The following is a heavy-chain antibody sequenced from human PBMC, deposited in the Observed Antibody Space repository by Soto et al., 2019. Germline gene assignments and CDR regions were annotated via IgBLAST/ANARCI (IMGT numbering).Heavy chain of an antibody. J-gene: IGHJ4*02. V-gene: IGHV4-34*01. CDR3: ARGMIAAAGTGFDY. Sequence: SETLSLTCAVYGGSFSGYYWSWIRQPPGKGLEWIGEINHSGSTNYNPSLKSRVTISVDTSKNQFSLKLSSVTAADTAVYYCARGMIAAAGTGFDYWGQGTLVTVSS. CDR1: GGSFSGYY. CDR2: INHSGST. D-gene: IGHD6-13*01.